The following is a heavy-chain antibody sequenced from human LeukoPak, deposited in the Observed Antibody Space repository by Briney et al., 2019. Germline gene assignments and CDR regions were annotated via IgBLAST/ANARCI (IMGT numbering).Heavy chain of an antibody. CDR2: ISSGSSTI. Sequence: PGGFLRLSCAASGFTFSSYSMNWVRQAPGKGLEWVSYISSGSSTIYYADSVKGRFTISRDNAKNSLYLQMNSLRAEDTAVYYCARSDAFDIWGQGTMVTVSS. CDR1: GFTFSSYS. CDR3: ARSDAFDI. J-gene: IGHJ3*02. V-gene: IGHV3-48*01.